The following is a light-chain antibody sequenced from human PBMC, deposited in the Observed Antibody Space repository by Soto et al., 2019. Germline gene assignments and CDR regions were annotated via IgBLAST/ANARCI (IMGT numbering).Light chain of an antibody. CDR3: CSYAGSSTPYV. V-gene: IGLV2-23*01. J-gene: IGLJ1*01. CDR2: EGS. Sequence: QSVLTRPASVSGSPGQSITISCTGTSSDVGSYNLVSWYQQHPGKAPKLMIYEGSKRPSGVSNRFSGSKSGNTASLTISGLQAEDEADYYCCSYAGSSTPYVFGTGTKVT. CDR1: SSDVGSYNL.